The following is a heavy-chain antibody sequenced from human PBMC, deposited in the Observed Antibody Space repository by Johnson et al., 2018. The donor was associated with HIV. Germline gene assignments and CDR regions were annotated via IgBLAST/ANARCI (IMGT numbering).Heavy chain of an antibody. Sequence: QVQLVESGGGVVQPGRSLRLSCAASRFTFSRYGMHWVRQAPGKGLEWVAVISYDGSNKYYADSVKGRFTISRDNSKNTLYLQMNSLRAEDTAVYYCARGGCSGGSCYSHDAFDIWGQGTMVTVSS. V-gene: IGHV3-30*03. CDR3: ARGGCSGGSCYSHDAFDI. J-gene: IGHJ3*02. CDR1: RFTFSRYG. CDR2: ISYDGSNK. D-gene: IGHD2-15*01.